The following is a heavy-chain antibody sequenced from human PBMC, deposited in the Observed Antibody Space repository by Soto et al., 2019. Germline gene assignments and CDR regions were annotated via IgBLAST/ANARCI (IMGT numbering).Heavy chain of an antibody. CDR3: THTSGHSSTGADN. J-gene: IGHJ4*02. D-gene: IGHD6-19*01. Sequence: QITLRESGPALVKPTQTLTLTCTFSGFSLSTNGVAVGWIRQPPGKALEWLALIFWDDDARYSPSLKSRLTITKDTSKTQVVLIMTNTDPVDTGTYYCTHTSGHSSTGADNWGQGTQFTVSS. CDR2: IFWDDDA. CDR1: GFSLSTNGVA. V-gene: IGHV2-5*02.